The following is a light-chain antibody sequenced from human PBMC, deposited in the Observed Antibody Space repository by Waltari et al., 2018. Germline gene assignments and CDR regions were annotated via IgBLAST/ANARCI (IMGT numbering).Light chain of an antibody. CDR3: GTWDSSLSGAV. J-gene: IGLJ7*01. CDR1: SSNIGNNY. CDR2: EVS. V-gene: IGLV1-51*02. Sequence: QFVLTQPPSVSAAPGQRVTISCSGGSSNIGNNYVSWYRQFPGTAPKLHIYEVSDGPSGIPGRFPGSKSGTSATLDITGLQAGDEADYYCGTWDSSLSGAVFGGGTHLTVL.